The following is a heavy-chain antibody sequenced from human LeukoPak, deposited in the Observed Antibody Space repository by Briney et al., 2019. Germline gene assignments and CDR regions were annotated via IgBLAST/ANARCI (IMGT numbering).Heavy chain of an antibody. V-gene: IGHV3-11*03. D-gene: IGHD2-2*01. J-gene: IGHJ4*02. CDR1: RFTFSNYA. Sequence: KTGGSLILSCAASRFTFSNYAMSWIRQAPGKGLEWVSYISSSSSYTNYADSVKGRFTISRDNAKNSLYLQMNSLRAEDTAVYYCARSGYCSSTSCYPEEYYFDYWGQGTLVTVSS. CDR2: ISSSSSYT. CDR3: ARSGYCSSTSCYPEEYYFDY.